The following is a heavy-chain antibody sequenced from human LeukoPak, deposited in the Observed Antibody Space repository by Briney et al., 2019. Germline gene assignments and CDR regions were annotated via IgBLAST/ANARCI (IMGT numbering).Heavy chain of an antibody. CDR3: ARGRRTLIVGATRNAFDV. Sequence: PGGSLRLSCAASGFTFSSYWMSWVRQAPGKGLEWVANIKQDGSEKYYVDSVKGRFTISRDNAKNSLYLQMNSLRPEDTAVYYCARGRRTLIVGATRNAFDVWGQGTIVTVSS. V-gene: IGHV3-7*01. J-gene: IGHJ3*01. CDR2: IKQDGSEK. CDR1: GFTFSSYW. D-gene: IGHD1-26*01.